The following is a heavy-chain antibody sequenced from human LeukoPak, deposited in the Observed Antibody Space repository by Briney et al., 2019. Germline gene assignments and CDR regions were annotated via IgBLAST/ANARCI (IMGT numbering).Heavy chain of an antibody. CDR3: AKGRPSVVVVTIFDY. Sequence: GGSLRLSCAASGFTFSSYAMSWVRQAPGKGLEWVSAISGSGGSTYYADSVKGRFTTSRDNSKNTLYLQMNSLRAEDTAVYYCAKGRPSVVVVTIFDYWGQGTLVTVSS. CDR1: GFTFSSYA. V-gene: IGHV3-23*01. CDR2: ISGSGGST. D-gene: IGHD3-22*01. J-gene: IGHJ4*02.